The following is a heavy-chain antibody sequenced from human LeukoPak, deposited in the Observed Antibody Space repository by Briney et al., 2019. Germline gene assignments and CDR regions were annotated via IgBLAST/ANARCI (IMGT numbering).Heavy chain of an antibody. J-gene: IGHJ5*01. Sequence: GESLKISCKGSGYSFTSYWIGWVRQMPGKGLEWMGIIYPGDSDTRYSPSFQGQVTISADKSISTAYLQWSRLEASDTAMYYCVRTPTCSSGSCYPNWFDSWGQGTLVTVSS. CDR3: VRTPTCSSGSCYPNWFDS. V-gene: IGHV5-51*01. D-gene: IGHD2-15*01. CDR1: GYSFTSYW. CDR2: IYPGDSDT.